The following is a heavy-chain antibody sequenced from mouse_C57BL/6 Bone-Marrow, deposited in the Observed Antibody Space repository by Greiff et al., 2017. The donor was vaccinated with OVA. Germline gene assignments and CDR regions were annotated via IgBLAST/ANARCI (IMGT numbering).Heavy chain of an antibody. V-gene: IGHV2-3*01. CDR1: GFTLTSYG. CDR2: IWGYGST. CDR3: AKRNWDGYYARDY. J-gene: IGHJ4*01. D-gene: IGHD4-1*01. Sequence: QVQLKESGPGLVAPSQSLSITCTVSGFTLTSYGVSWVRQPPGKGLEWLGVIWGYGSTNYHSALIYSLSISEDNSKSQVVLKLNSLQTDDTATYYGAKRNWDGYYARDYWGQGTSVTVSS.